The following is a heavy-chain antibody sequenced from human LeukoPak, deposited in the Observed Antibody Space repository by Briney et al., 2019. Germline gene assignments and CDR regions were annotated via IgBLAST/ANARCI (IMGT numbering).Heavy chain of an antibody. CDR3: ANFGEIYMDV. Sequence: PGGSLRLSCAASGFTFSSYGMHWVRQAPGKGLEWVAFIRYDGSNKHYADSVKGRFTISRDNSKNTLYLQMNSLRAEGTAVYYCANFGEIYMDVWGQGTLVTVSS. CDR2: IRYDGSNK. J-gene: IGHJ4*02. D-gene: IGHD3-10*01. CDR1: GFTFSSYG. V-gene: IGHV3-30*02.